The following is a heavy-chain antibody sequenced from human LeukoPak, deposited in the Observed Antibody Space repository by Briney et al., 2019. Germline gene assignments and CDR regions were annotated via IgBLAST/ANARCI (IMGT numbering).Heavy chain of an antibody. CDR3: AKALYYYYMDV. V-gene: IGHV3-33*08. CDR1: GFTFSSYG. J-gene: IGHJ6*03. Sequence: PGGSLRLSCAASGFTFSSYGMHWVRQAPGKGLEWVAVIWYGGSNKYYADSVKGRFTISRDNSKNTLYLQMNSLRAEDTAVYYCAKALYYYYMDVWGKGTTVTVSS. CDR2: IWYGGSNK.